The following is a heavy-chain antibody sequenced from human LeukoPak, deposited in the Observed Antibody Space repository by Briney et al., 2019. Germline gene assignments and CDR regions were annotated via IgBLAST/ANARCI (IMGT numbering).Heavy chain of an antibody. Sequence: SETLSLTCTVSGDSMSGYYWSWIRQPPGKGLEWIAYIHYSGSTHCSPSLKSRVTISIDTSKNQFSLKLSSVTATDTAVYYCASANYYDSSGYLDYWGQGTLVTVSS. D-gene: IGHD3-22*01. CDR1: GDSMSGYY. V-gene: IGHV4-59*08. CDR3: ASANYYDSSGYLDY. J-gene: IGHJ4*02. CDR2: IHYSGST.